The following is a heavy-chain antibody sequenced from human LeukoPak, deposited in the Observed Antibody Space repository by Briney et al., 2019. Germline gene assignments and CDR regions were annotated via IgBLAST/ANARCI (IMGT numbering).Heavy chain of an antibody. CDR2: INHSGSS. CDR1: GGSFSSGQY. V-gene: IGHV4-34*01. Sequence: KPSETLSLTCAVFGGSFSSGQYWSWIRQPPGKGLEWIGEINHSGSSNYNPALKSRVTISVDTCKNQFSLKLSSVTAADTAVYYCARGSYYDFGSGLNGGHWFDPWGQGTLVTVSS. D-gene: IGHD3-3*01. CDR3: ARGSYYDFGSGLNGGHWFDP. J-gene: IGHJ5*02.